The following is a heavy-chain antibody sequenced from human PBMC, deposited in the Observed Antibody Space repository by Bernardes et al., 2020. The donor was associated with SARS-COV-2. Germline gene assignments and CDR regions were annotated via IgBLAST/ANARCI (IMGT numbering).Heavy chain of an antibody. D-gene: IGHD3-22*01. Sequence: SETLSLTCAVYGGSFSGYYWSWIRQPPGKGLEWIGETNHSGSTNYNPSLKSRVTISVDTSKNQFSLKLSSVTAADTAVYYCARRTKITMIVIAVVGWFDPWGQGTLVTVSS. CDR1: GGSFSGYY. V-gene: IGHV4-34*01. J-gene: IGHJ5*02. CDR3: ARRTKITMIVIAVVGWFDP. CDR2: TNHSGST.